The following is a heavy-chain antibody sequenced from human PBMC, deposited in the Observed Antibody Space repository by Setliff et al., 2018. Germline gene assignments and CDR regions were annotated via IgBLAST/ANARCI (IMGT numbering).Heavy chain of an antibody. CDR2: ISSSSSYI. V-gene: IGHV3-21*01. D-gene: IGHD6-25*01. CDR3: VRDTTSGWMLTN. CDR1: GFTFSSYS. J-gene: IGHJ4*02. Sequence: GESLKISCAASGFTFSSYSMNWVRQAPGKGLEWVSSISSSSSYIYYADSVKGRFTISRDNAKNSLYLQMNSLRAKDTAVYYCVRDTTSGWMLTNWGQGTLVTVSS.